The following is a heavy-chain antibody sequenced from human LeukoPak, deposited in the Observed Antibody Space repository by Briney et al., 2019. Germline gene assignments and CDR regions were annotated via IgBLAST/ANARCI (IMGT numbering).Heavy chain of an antibody. D-gene: IGHD5-18*01. Sequence: QPGGSLRLSCAASGFTFSSYALSWVRQAPGKGLEWVSAISGSGGSTYYADSVKGRFTISRDNSKNTLYLQMNSLRAEDTAVYYCAKDPFDTAMVVAYSDYWGQGTLVTVSS. CDR2: ISGSGGST. CDR1: GFTFSSYA. CDR3: AKDPFDTAMVVAYSDY. V-gene: IGHV3-23*01. J-gene: IGHJ4*02.